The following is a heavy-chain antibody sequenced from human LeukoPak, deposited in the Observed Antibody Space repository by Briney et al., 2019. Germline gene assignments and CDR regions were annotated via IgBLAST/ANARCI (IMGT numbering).Heavy chain of an antibody. CDR1: GFTFSSYS. CDR2: FSTRSSTI. J-gene: IGHJ4*02. V-gene: IGHV3-48*02. D-gene: IGHD3-22*01. Sequence: GGSLRLSCAASGFTFSSYSMNWVRQAPGKGLEWVSYFSTRSSTISYADSVKGRFAISRDNAKNSLYLQMNSLRDEDTAVYYCARYKYDSSGYPYYFDYWGQGTLVTVSS. CDR3: ARYKYDSSGYPYYFDY.